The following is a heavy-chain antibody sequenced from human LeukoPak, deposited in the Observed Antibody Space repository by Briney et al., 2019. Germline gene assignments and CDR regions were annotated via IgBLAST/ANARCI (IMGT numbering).Heavy chain of an antibody. CDR2: ISGSGGDT. J-gene: IGHJ4*02. CDR1: GFTFSTYA. D-gene: IGHD3-10*01. CDR3: AKYEYHPGGGGYYNEFDY. V-gene: IGHV3-23*01. Sequence: GESLRLSCAASGFTFSTYAMSWVRQAPGKGLQWVSSISGSGGDTYYADSVKGRFTISREDSKNTLYLRMNILRAEDTAVYYWAKYEYHPGGGGYYNEFDYWGQGTLVTVSS.